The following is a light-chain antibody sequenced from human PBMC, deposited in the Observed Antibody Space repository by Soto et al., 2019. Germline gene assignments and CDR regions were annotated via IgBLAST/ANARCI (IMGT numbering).Light chain of an antibody. CDR3: LNYGTLPYG. J-gene: IGKJ2*03. CDR2: AVS. CDR1: QSLTNTY. V-gene: IGKV3-20*01. Sequence: EFVLTQSPGTLSLSPGERATLSCRASQSLTNTYLAWYQQKPGRTPRLLVYAVSTRAAGTPDRFSASGSGTDFSLTISRLEPEDFALYYCLNYGTLPYGFGQGTKLEV.